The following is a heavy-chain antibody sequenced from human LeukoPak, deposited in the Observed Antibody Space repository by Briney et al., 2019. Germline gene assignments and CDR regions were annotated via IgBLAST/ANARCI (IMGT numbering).Heavy chain of an antibody. CDR2: ISGSGGST. V-gene: IGHV3-23*01. Sequence: PGGSLRLSCAASGFTFSSYAMSWLRQAPGKGLEWVSAISGSGGSTYYADSVKGRFTISRDNSKNTLYLQMNSLRAEDTAVYYCAKVEDYYGSGSYFTWGQGTLVTVSS. D-gene: IGHD3-10*01. CDR3: AKVEDYYGSGSYFT. J-gene: IGHJ4*02. CDR1: GFTFSSYA.